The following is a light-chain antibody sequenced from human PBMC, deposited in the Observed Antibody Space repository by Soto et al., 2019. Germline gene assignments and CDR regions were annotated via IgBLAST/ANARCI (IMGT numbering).Light chain of an antibody. CDR3: QQSFSTPFT. J-gene: IGKJ3*01. Sequence: DIQMTQSPSSLSASVGDRVTVTCRASQSISSYLNWYQQRPGKAPKLLIYAASSLQSGVPSRSSGSGSGTDFTLTISSLQPEDFATYYCQQSFSTPFTFGHGTKVDIK. CDR2: AAS. V-gene: IGKV1-39*01. CDR1: QSISSY.